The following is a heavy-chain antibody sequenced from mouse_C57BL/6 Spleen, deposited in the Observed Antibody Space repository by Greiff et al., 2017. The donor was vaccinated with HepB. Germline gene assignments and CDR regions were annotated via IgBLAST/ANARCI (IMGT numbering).Heavy chain of an antibody. Sequence: EVKLQQSGPGMVKPSQSLSLTCTVTGYSITSGYDWHWIRHFPGNKLEWMGYISYSGSTNYNPSLKSRISITHDTSKNHFFLKLNAVSTEDTATYYCAREQGGYWYFDVWGTGTTVTVSS. CDR1: GYSITSGYD. CDR3: AREQGGYWYFDV. CDR2: ISYSGST. J-gene: IGHJ1*03. V-gene: IGHV3-1*01.